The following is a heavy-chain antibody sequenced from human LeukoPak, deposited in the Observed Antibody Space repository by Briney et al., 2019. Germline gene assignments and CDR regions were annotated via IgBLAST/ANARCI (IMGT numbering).Heavy chain of an antibody. V-gene: IGHV4-34*01. CDR1: GGSFSGYY. Sequence: PSETLSLTCAVYGGSFSGYYCSWIRQPPGKGLEWIGEINHSGSTNYNPSLKSRVTISVNTSKNQFSLKLSSVTAADTAVYYCARPPARIAAAGYWGQGTVVTVPS. J-gene: IGHJ4*02. CDR2: INHSGST. CDR3: ARPPARIAAAGY. D-gene: IGHD6-13*01.